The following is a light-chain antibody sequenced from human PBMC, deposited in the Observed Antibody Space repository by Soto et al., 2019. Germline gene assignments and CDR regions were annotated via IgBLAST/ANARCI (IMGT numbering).Light chain of an antibody. Sequence: DIQMTQSPSSLSASVEDRVIITCRASQSISSHLNWYQQKPGKAPKLLIYAASSLQSGVPSRFSGSGSGTDFTLTISSLQPEDFATYYCQQSYSTPRTFGQGTKVDIK. CDR2: AAS. CDR1: QSISSH. CDR3: QQSYSTPRT. V-gene: IGKV1-39*01. J-gene: IGKJ1*01.